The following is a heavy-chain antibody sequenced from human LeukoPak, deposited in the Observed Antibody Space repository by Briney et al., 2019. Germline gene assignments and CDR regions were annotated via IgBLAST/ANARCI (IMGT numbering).Heavy chain of an antibody. CDR2: IHDSGST. CDR3: ARDLGN. CDR1: GGSVSTDDYY. Sequence: SETLSLTCTVSGGSVSTDDYYWRWIRQPTGKGLEWIGYIHDSGSTNYNPSLKSLVTISVDTSKNQFSLRLSSVSAADAAVYCCARDLGNWGQGTLVTVSS. J-gene: IGHJ4*02. V-gene: IGHV4-61*08. D-gene: IGHD1-26*01.